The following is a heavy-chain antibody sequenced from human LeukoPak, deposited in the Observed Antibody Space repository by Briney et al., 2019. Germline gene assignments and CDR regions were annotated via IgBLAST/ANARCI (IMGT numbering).Heavy chain of an antibody. CDR3: ARDASGVDYYDSSGSEDFDY. D-gene: IGHD3-22*01. Sequence: GGSLRLSCAASGFTFSSYSMNWVRQAPGKGLEWVSYISSSSSTKYYADSVKGRFTISRDNAKNPLYLQMNSLRAEDTAVYYCARDASGVDYYDSSGSEDFDYWGQGTLVTVSS. J-gene: IGHJ4*02. CDR1: GFTFSSYS. CDR2: ISSSSSTK. V-gene: IGHV3-48*04.